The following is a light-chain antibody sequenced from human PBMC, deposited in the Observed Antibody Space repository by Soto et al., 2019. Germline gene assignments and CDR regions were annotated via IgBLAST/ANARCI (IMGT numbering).Light chain of an antibody. CDR3: QQLDDYPRT. J-gene: IGKJ3*01. V-gene: IGKV1-9*01. CDR1: QGISSF. Sequence: IQLTQSPSSLSASVGDRVTITCRASQGISSFLAWYQQKPGKAPKLLSYAASTLQSGVPSRFSGSGSGTDFTLTISSLQPEDVATYFCQQLDDYPRTFGPGTKVDIK. CDR2: AAS.